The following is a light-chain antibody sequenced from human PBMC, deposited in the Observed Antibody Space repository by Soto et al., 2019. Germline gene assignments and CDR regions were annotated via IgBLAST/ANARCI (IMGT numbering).Light chain of an antibody. CDR1: QSVSTN. Sequence: EIVMTQSPATLSVSPGERATLSCRASQSVSTNFAWYQQRPGQAPRLLMYGGFFGATGIPDRFSGSGSGTEFTLTISSLQAEDFAVYYCQQYHNWPPLTFGGGTKVEI. J-gene: IGKJ4*01. CDR2: GGF. V-gene: IGKV3-15*01. CDR3: QQYHNWPPLT.